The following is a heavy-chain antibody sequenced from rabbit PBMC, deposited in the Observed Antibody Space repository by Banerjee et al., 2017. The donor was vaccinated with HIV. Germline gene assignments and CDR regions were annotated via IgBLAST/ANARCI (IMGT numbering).Heavy chain of an antibody. CDR3: ARDLAGVIGWNFNL. J-gene: IGHJ4*01. D-gene: IGHD4-1*01. Sequence: QSLEESGGDLVKPGASLTLTCTASGFDFSSNAMCWVRQAPGKGLEWIACIYIDSGRTYHASWAKGRFAISKTSSPTVTLQMTSLTAADTATYFCARDLAGVIGWNFNLWGPGTLVPVS. CDR1: GFDFSSNA. V-gene: IGHV1S40*01. CDR2: IYIDSGRT.